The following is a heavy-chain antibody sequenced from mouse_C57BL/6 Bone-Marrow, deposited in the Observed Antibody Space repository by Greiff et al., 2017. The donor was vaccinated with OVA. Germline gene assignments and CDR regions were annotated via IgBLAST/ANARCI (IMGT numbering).Heavy chain of an antibody. CDR3: AREDYDYDDD. V-gene: IGHV1-26*01. Sequence: VQLQQSGPELVKPGASVKISCKASGYTFTDYYMNWVKQSHGKSLEWIGDINPNNGGTSYNEKFKGKATLTVDKSSSTAYMELRSLTSEDSAVYYCAREDYDYDDDWGKGTTLTVSS. CDR2: INPNNGGT. J-gene: IGHJ2*01. CDR1: GYTFTDYY. D-gene: IGHD2-4*01.